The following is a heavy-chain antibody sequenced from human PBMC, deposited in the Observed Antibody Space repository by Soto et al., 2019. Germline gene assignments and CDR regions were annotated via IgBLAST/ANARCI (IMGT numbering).Heavy chain of an antibody. CDR3: ARSYGDLPDY. CDR1: GGSIGTYF. CDR2: IYYSGST. V-gene: IGHV4-59*08. D-gene: IGHD4-17*01. Sequence: QVQLQESGPGLVKPSETLSLNCSVSGGSIGTYFWGWIRQPPGKGLEWIGHIYYSGSTSYNPSLRSRVTMSLDTSENQFSLRLRSVSAADTAVYYCARSYGDLPDYWGQGTLVTVSS. J-gene: IGHJ4*02.